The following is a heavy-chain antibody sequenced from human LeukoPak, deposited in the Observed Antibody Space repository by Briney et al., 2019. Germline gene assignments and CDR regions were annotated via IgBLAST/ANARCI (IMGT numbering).Heavy chain of an antibody. D-gene: IGHD2-21*02. CDR1: GGSFSPYY. V-gene: IGHV4-34*01. J-gene: IGHJ4*02. Sequence: SETLSLTCAVYGGSFSPYYWSWIRQPPGKGLEWIGEINHSGSTNYNPSLKSRVTISVDTSKNQFSLRLSSVTAADTTVYYCARGGFYCGGDCYVDYWGQGTLVTVSS. CDR2: INHSGST. CDR3: ARGGFYCGGDCYVDY.